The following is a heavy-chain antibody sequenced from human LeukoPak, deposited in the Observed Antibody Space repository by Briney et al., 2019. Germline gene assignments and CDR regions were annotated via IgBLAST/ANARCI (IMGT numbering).Heavy chain of an antibody. CDR3: ARTFRYFGSGSYYSGRSFYYGMDV. V-gene: IGHV1-18*01. D-gene: IGHD3-10*01. Sequence: ASVKVSCKASGYGFTDYGFTWVRQAPGQGREWMGWISAYNGNTNYAQKLQGRVTMTTDTSTSTAHMELRSLRSDDTAVYYCARTFRYFGSGSYYSGRSFYYGMDVWGQGTTVTVSS. CDR1: GYGFTDYG. CDR2: ISAYNGNT. J-gene: IGHJ6*02.